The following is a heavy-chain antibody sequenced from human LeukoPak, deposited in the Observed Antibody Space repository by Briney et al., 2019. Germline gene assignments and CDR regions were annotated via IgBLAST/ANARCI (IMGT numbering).Heavy chain of an antibody. CDR1: GGSFSGYY. Sequence: PSETLSLTCAVYGGSFSGYYWSWIRQPPGKGLEWIGEINHSGSTNYNPSLKSRVTISVDTSKNQFSLKLSSVTAADTAVYYCARLALVVPAAIYFDYWGQGTLVTVSS. CDR2: INHSGST. D-gene: IGHD2-2*01. CDR3: ARLALVVPAAIYFDY. V-gene: IGHV4-34*01. J-gene: IGHJ4*02.